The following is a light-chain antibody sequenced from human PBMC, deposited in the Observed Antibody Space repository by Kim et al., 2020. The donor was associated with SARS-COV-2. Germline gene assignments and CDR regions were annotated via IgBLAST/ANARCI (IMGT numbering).Light chain of an antibody. J-gene: IGKJ1*01. CDR2: AAS. CDR1: QDIANS. CDR3: QKYNSAPWT. Sequence: AYVGDSVTITCRASQDIANSLAWYQQKPGNVPQVLIYAASTLQSGVPSRFSGSGSGTEFTLTIGGLQTEDVATYYCQKYNSAPWTFGPGTKVDIK. V-gene: IGKV1-27*01.